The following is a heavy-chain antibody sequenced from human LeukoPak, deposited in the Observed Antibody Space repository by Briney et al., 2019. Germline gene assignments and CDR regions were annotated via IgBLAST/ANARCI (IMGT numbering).Heavy chain of an antibody. CDR3: ARGGKNIAARPAPFDY. D-gene: IGHD6-6*01. J-gene: IGHJ4*02. CDR2: INHSGST. Sequence: SETLSLTCAVYGGSFSGYYWSWIRHPPGKGLVWIGEINHSGSTNYNPALNSRVTISVDTSKNQYSLKLSSVTAADTDVYYCARGGKNIAARPAPFDYWGQGTLVTVSS. CDR1: GGSFSGYY. V-gene: IGHV4-34*01.